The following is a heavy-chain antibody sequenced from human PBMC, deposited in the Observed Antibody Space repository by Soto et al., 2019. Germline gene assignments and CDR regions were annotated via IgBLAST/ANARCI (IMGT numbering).Heavy chain of an antibody. CDR2: IYYNGNT. CDR1: SSSISTYY. CDR3: ARHATRSYDY. J-gene: IGHJ4*02. Sequence: LSLTCTVSSSSISTYYWSWIRQPPGKGLECIGYIYYNGNTNYNPSPKSRVTISVDTSKNQFTLNLNSVTAADTAVYYCARHATRSYDYWGQGTLVTVSS. V-gene: IGHV4-59*08.